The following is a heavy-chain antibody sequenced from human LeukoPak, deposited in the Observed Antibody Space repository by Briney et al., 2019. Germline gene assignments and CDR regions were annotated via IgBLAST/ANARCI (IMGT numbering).Heavy chain of an antibody. Sequence: SVKVSCKASGGTFSSYAISWVRQAPGQGLEWMGGIIPIFGTANYAQKFQGRVTITADESTSTAYMELSSLRSEDTAMYYCARDRNIVGAKWNYFDYWGQGTLVTVSS. J-gene: IGHJ4*02. CDR3: ARDRNIVGAKWNYFDY. CDR2: IIPIFGTA. D-gene: IGHD1-26*01. CDR1: GGTFSSYA. V-gene: IGHV1-69*13.